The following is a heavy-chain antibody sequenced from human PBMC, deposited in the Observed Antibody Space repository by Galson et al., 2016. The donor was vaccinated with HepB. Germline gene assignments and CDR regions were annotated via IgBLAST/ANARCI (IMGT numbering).Heavy chain of an antibody. CDR3: ARDPYNYDNAWGSYRHFYFDC. D-gene: IGHD3-16*02. CDR1: NGSVASNSYF. J-gene: IGHJ4*02. CDR2: VYYSGTT. Sequence: SETLSLTCTVSNGSVASNSYFWGWIRQPPGRGLEWIGTVYYSGTTYYNPSLKSRVTMSVDTSKNQISLKLTSVTAADTAVYYCARDPYNYDNAWGSYRHFYFDCWGQGALVTVSS. V-gene: IGHV4-39*07.